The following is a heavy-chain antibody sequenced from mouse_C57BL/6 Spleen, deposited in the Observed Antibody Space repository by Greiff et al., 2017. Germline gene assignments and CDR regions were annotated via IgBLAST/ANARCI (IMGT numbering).Heavy chain of an antibody. CDR2: IDPSDSYT. V-gene: IGHV1-69*01. D-gene: IGHD1-1*01. CDR1: GYTFTSYW. CDR3: ARDYYYGYYFDY. Sequence: QVQLQQSGAELVMPGASVKLSCKASGYTFTSYWMHWVKQRPGQGLEWIGEIDPSDSYTNYNQKFKGKSTLTVDKSSSTAYMQLSSLTSEDSAVYYCARDYYYGYYFDYWGQGTTLTVSS. J-gene: IGHJ2*01.